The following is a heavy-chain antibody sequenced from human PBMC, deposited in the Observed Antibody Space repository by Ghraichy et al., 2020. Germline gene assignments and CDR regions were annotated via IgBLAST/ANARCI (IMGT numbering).Heavy chain of an antibody. V-gene: IGHV3-7*03. D-gene: IGHD3-16*01. CDR2: INQDGSDT. Sequence: GGSLRLSCVASGFTFSSNYYMTWVLQAPGKGLEWVANINQDGSDTFYVASVKGRFTISRDNAKNTLYLQLNSLSAEDTAVYYCAREEGPTEGDVTSGAFGVWGQGTMVTVSS. J-gene: IGHJ3*01. CDR3: AREEGPTEGDVTSGAFGV. CDR1: GFTFSSNYY.